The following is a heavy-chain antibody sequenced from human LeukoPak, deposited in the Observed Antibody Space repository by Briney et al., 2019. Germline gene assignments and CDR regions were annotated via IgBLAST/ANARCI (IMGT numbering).Heavy chain of an antibody. D-gene: IGHD3-22*01. CDR1: GFTFSSYG. V-gene: IGHV3-30*02. Sequence: PGGSLRLSCAASGFTFSSYGMHWVRQAPGKGLEWVAFIRYDGSNKYYADSVKGRFTISRDNSKNTLYLQMNSLRAEYTAVYYCAKDLSSSGYRFDYWGQGTLVTVSS. CDR3: AKDLSSSGYRFDY. J-gene: IGHJ4*02. CDR2: IRYDGSNK.